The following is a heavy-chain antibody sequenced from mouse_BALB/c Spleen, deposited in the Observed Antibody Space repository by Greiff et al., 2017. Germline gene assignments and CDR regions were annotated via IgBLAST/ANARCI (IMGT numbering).Heavy chain of an antibody. CDR2: ISSGSSTI. Sequence: EVMLVESGGGLVKPGGSLKLSCAASGFAFSSYDMSWVRQTPEKRLEWVAYISSGSSTIYYADTVKGRFTISRDNPKNTLFLQMTSLRSEDTAMYYCASGAYWGQGTLVTVSA. V-gene: IGHV5-12-1*01. J-gene: IGHJ3*01. CDR3: ASGAY. CDR1: GFAFSSYD.